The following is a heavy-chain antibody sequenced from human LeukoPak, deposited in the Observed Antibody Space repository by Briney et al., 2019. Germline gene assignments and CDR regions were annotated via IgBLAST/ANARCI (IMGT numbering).Heavy chain of an antibody. V-gene: IGHV3-48*03. CDR2: ISSSGSTI. CDR3: AKGGGYSFGSGSDY. Sequence: GGSLRLSCAASGFTFSSYEMNWVRQAPGKGLEWVSYISSSGSTIYYADSVKGRFTISRDNAKNSLYLQMNSLRAEDTALYYCAKGGGYSFGSGSDYWGQGILVTVSS. D-gene: IGHD5-18*01. CDR1: GFTFSSYE. J-gene: IGHJ4*02.